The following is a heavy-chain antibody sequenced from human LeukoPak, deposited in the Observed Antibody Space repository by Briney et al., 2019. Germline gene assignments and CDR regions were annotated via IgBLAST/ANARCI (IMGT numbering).Heavy chain of an antibody. J-gene: IGHJ4*02. CDR2: IKQDGSEK. D-gene: IGHD6-13*01. CDR3: ARPPRYSSSWLDC. CDR1: GFIFSNYW. V-gene: IGHV3-7*03. Sequence: GGSLRPSCAASGFIFSNYWMSWVRQAPGKGLEWVANIKQDGSEKYYVDSVKGRFTISRDDAKNSLYLQMNSLRAEDTAVYYCARPPRYSSSWLDCWGQGALVTVSP.